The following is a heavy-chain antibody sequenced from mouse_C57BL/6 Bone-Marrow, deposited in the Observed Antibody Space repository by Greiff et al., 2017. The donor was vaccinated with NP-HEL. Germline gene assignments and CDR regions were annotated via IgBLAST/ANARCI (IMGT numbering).Heavy chain of an antibody. CDR3: ASPYYGSSSWYFDV. D-gene: IGHD1-1*01. CDR1: GYSFTDYN. Sequence: VQLQQSGPELVKPGASVKISCKASGYSFTDYNMNWVKQSNGKSLEWIGVINPNYGTTSYNQKFKGKATLTVDQSSSTAYMQLNSLTSEDSAVYYCASPYYGSSSWYFDVWGTGTTVTVSS. V-gene: IGHV1-39*01. CDR2: INPNYGTT. J-gene: IGHJ1*03.